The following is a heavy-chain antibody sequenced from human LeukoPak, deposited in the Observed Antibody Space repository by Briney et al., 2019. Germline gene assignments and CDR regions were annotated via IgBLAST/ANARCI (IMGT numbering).Heavy chain of an antibody. CDR3: ARGSGSYREFDY. J-gene: IGHJ4*02. D-gene: IGHD1-26*01. V-gene: IGHV3-20*04. CDR2: INWNGGST. Sequence: PGGSLRLSCAASGFTFDDYGMSWVRQAPGKGLEWVSGINWNGGSTGYADSVKGRFTISRDNGKNSLYLQMNSLRAEDTAVYYCARGSGSYREFDYWGQGTLVTVSS. CDR1: GFTFDDYG.